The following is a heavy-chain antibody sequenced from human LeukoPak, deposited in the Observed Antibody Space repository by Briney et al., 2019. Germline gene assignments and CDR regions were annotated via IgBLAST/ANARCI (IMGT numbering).Heavy chain of an antibody. CDR3: ARFGVDYDMDV. Sequence: SETLSLTCTVSGGSISGHYWTWIRQPPGKGLEWIGQIHYSGKADYNPSLKTRIDISVDMSKNQMSLKVNSVTAADTAVYYCARFGVDYDMDVWGQGTAVAVS. CDR2: IHYSGKA. J-gene: IGHJ6*02. CDR1: GGSISGHY. D-gene: IGHD3-16*01. V-gene: IGHV4-59*11.